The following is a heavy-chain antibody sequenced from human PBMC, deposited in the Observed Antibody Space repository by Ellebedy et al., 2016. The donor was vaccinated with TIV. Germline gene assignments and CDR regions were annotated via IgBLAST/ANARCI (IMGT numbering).Heavy chain of an antibody. CDR2: IYSGGST. CDR3: ARINCISTSCYAGPSGRYFDY. Sequence: PSETLSLTCAASGFTVSSNYMSWVRQAPGKGLEWVSVIYSGGSTYYADSVKGRFTISRDNSKNTLYLQMNSLRAEDTAVYYCARINCISTSCYAGPSGRYFDYWGQGTLVTVSS. V-gene: IGHV3-66*01. CDR1: GFTVSSNY. J-gene: IGHJ4*02. D-gene: IGHD2-2*01.